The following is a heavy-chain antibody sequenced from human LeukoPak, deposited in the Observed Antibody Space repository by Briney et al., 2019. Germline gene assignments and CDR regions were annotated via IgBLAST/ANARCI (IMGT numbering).Heavy chain of an antibody. CDR3: ARSARFNYSYMDV. V-gene: IGHV4-4*07. D-gene: IGHD2-15*01. Sequence: PSETLSLTCSVSGASVTNFYWTWIRQPAGKGLEYIGRIYASGSIDYNPSLKSRVTLSVDSSNNQFSLNLTSVTAADTALYYCARSARFNYSYMDVWGKGTSVTVSS. J-gene: IGHJ6*03. CDR1: GASVTNFY. CDR2: IYASGSI.